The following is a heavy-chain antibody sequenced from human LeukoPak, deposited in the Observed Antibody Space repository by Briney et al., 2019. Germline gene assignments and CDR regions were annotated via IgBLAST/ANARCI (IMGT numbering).Heavy chain of an antibody. V-gene: IGHV3-74*01. D-gene: IGHD3-16*01. J-gene: IGHJ4*02. Sequence: GGSLRLSCAASGFTFSSYWMHWVRQAPGKGLVWVSRINSDGSSTRYADSVKGRFTISRDNAKNSLFLQMDSLRAEDTALYYCARDGAGLDYWGQGTLVTVSS. CDR3: ARDGAGLDY. CDR2: INSDGSST. CDR1: GFTFSSYW.